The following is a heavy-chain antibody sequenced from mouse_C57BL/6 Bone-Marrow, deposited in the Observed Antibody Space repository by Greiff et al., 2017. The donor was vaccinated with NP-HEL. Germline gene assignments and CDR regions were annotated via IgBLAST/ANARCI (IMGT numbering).Heavy chain of an antibody. CDR3: AISITTVVAFYWYFDV. D-gene: IGHD1-1*01. V-gene: IGHV1-55*01. Sequence: QVQLQQPGAELVKPGASVKMSCKASGYTFTSYWITWVKQRPGQGLEWIGDIYPGSGSTNYNEKFKSKATLTVDTSSSTAYMQLSSLTSEDSAVYYCAISITTVVAFYWYFDVWGTGTTVTVSS. CDR2: IYPGSGST. CDR1: GYTFTSYW. J-gene: IGHJ1*03.